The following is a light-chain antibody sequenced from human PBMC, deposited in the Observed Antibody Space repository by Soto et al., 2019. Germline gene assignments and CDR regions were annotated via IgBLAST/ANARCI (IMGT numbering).Light chain of an antibody. CDR1: QSISSN. V-gene: IGKV3-15*01. J-gene: IGKJ1*01. CDR2: GAS. Sequence: EIVMTQSPATLSVSPGARATLSCRASQSISSNLAWYQHKPGQAPRLLIYGASTRANDVPAKFSGSGSGAEFTLTISSLQSEDFAVYYCQQYHNWPRTFGQGTKVEI. CDR3: QQYHNWPRT.